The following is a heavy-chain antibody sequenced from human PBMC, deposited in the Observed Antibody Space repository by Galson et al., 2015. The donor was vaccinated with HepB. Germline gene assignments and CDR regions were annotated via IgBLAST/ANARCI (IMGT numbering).Heavy chain of an antibody. CDR3: ARVSAPGGCYAFDI. CDR1: GFSFSSYV. CDR2: ITDSGGNT. J-gene: IGHJ3*02. V-gene: IGHV3-23*01. D-gene: IGHD2-15*01. Sequence: SLRLSCAASGFSFSSYVMSWVRQAPGKGLEWVSGITDSGGNTYYADSVKGRFTISRDNSKNTLYLQMNSLRAEDTAVYYCARVSAPGGCYAFDIWGQGTMVTVSS.